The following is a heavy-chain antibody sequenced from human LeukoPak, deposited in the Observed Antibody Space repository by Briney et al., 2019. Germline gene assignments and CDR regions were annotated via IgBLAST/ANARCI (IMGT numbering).Heavy chain of an antibody. D-gene: IGHD3-22*01. V-gene: IGHV1-18*01. J-gene: IGHJ4*02. Sequence: ASVKVSCKASGYTFTSYGICWVRQAPGRGLEWMGWISAYNGNTNYAQKLQGRVTMTTDTSTSTAYMELRSLRSDDTAVYYCARARAIFSDSSGYYAYYFDYWGQGTLVTVSS. CDR3: ARARAIFSDSSGYYAYYFDY. CDR1: GYTFTSYG. CDR2: ISAYNGNT.